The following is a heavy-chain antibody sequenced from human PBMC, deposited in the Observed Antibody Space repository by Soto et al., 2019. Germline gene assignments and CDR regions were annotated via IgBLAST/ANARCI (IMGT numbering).Heavy chain of an antibody. J-gene: IGHJ6*02. Sequence: GGSLRLSCSASGFTFSIYSMRWLRQAPGKGLEWGSAISGSGGSTHYADSVKGRFTISRDNSKNTLYLQMNSLRAEDTAVYYCAKEGVDVDTAMVYDYYYGMDVWGQGTTVTVSS. CDR3: AKEGVDVDTAMVYDYYYGMDV. V-gene: IGHV3-23*01. CDR1: GFTFSIYS. D-gene: IGHD5-18*01. CDR2: ISGSGGST.